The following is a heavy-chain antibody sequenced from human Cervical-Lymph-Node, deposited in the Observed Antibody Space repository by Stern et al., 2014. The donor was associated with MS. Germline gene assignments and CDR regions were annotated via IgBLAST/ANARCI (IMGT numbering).Heavy chain of an antibody. D-gene: IGHD6-13*01. CDR1: GGSVSSGSYY. J-gene: IGHJ1*01. CDR3: ARDHSSSWYEH. V-gene: IGHV4-61*01. Sequence: DQLVESGPGLVKPSETLSLTCTVSGGSVSSGSYYWSWIRQPPGKGLEWIGYIYYSGSTNYNPSLKSRVTISVDTSKNQFSLKLSSVTAADTAVYYCARDHSSSWYEHWGQGTLVTVSS. CDR2: IYYSGST.